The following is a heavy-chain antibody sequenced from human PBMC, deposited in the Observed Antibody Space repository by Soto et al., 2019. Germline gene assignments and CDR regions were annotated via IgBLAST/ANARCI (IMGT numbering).Heavy chain of an antibody. CDR2: INGGNGNT. V-gene: IGHV1-3*01. J-gene: IGHJ4*02. Sequence: ASVKVSCKASGYTFTGYYMHWVRQAPGQGLEWMGWINGGNGNTNYAQNFQGRVTFTRDTSAGTVYMQLSSLTSEDTAVYYCARDDSGFSGSHYIDYFNYWGQGALVTVSS. CDR1: GYTFTGYY. CDR3: ARDDSGFSGSHYIDYFNY. D-gene: IGHD1-26*01.